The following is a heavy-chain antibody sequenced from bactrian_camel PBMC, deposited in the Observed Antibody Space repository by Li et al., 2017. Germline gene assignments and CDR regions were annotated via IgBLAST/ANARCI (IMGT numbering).Heavy chain of an antibody. CDR2: ITRDGGAT. CDR1: GFTFSNYD. V-gene: IGHV3S31*01. Sequence: DVQLVESGGGLVQPGESLRLSCAASGFTFSNYDMNWVRQGPGKGLEWVSRITRDGGATYYADSVKGRFTISRDNAKNTLDLQMHSLKTEDTAMYYCAKEDPGAGRAVWGQGTQVTVS. CDR3: AKEDPGAGRAV. J-gene: IGHJ4*01.